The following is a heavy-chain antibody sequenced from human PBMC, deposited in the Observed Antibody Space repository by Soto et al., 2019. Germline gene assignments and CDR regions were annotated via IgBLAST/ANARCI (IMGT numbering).Heavy chain of an antibody. CDR3: ARVAGYRPYNWFDP. CDR2: IYYSGST. Sequence: TLSLTCTVSGGSISSGGYYWSWIRQHPGKGLEWIGYIYYSGSTYYNPSLKSRVTISVDTSKNQFSLKLSSVTAADTAVYYCARVAGYRPYNWFDPWGQGTLVTVSS. V-gene: IGHV4-31*03. D-gene: IGHD3-9*01. J-gene: IGHJ5*02. CDR1: GGSISSGGYY.